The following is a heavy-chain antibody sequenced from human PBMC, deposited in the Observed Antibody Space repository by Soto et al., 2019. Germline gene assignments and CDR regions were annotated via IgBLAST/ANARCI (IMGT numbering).Heavy chain of an antibody. CDR1: GFTFSNYA. CDR2: INGDGSST. D-gene: IGHD3-16*01. V-gene: IGHV3-74*01. Sequence: GGSLRLSCAASGFTFSNYAMRWVRRAPGKGLVWVSRINGDGSSTSYADSVKGRFTISRDNAKNTLYLQMNSLRAEDTAVYYCARGLKGYYGVDVWGQGTTVTVSS. J-gene: IGHJ6*02. CDR3: ARGLKGYYGVDV.